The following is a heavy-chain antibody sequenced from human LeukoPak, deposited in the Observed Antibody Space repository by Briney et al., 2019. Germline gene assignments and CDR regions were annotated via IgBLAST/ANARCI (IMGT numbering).Heavy chain of an antibody. CDR2: INHSGST. D-gene: IGHD2-2*01. Sequence: PSETLSLTCAVYGGSFSGYYWSWIRQPPGKGLEWIGEINHSGSTNYNPSLKSRVTISVDTSKNQFSLKLSSVTAADTAVYYCARGITSSDTIDYWGQGTLVTVSS. CDR1: GGSFSGYY. CDR3: ARGITSSDTIDY. V-gene: IGHV4-34*01. J-gene: IGHJ4*02.